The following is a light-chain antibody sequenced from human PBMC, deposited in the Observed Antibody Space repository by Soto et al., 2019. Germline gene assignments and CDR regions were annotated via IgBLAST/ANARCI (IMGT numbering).Light chain of an antibody. Sequence: DIRMTQSPSTLSASVGDRVTITCRASQSISSWLAWYQQKPGKALKLLIYKASGLESGVPSRFSGSGSGTDFTLTISSLQPDDFATYYCQQYNSYSPLTFGGGTKVDIK. CDR2: KAS. V-gene: IGKV1-5*03. CDR1: QSISSW. CDR3: QQYNSYSPLT. J-gene: IGKJ4*01.